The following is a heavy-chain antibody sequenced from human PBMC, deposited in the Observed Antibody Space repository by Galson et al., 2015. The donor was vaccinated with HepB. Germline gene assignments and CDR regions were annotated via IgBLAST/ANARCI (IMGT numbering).Heavy chain of an antibody. Sequence: SVKISCKASGYTFTNYGIGWVRQAPGQGLEWMGWISVDNGNTKYAQKLQGRVTMTTDTSTNTAYMELRSLRSDDTAVYYCARDDRSGYYYSDFWGQGTLVTVSS. CDR2: ISVDNGNT. CDR1: GYTFTNYG. CDR3: ARDDRSGYYYSDF. D-gene: IGHD3-22*01. J-gene: IGHJ4*02. V-gene: IGHV1-18*01.